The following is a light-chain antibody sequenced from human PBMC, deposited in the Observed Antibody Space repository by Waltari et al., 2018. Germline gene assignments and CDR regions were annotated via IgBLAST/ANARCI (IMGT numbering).Light chain of an antibody. CDR2: AAS. Sequence: VMTQSPATLSVSLGGRATLSCRASQSVNSNFAWYQQKPGQAPRLLMYAASTRATGIPARFSGSGSGTEFTLTITSLQSEDSAVYYCQQYDKWPPMYTFGQGTKLDIK. CDR1: QSVNSN. J-gene: IGKJ2*01. CDR3: QQYDKWPPMYT. V-gene: IGKV3-15*01.